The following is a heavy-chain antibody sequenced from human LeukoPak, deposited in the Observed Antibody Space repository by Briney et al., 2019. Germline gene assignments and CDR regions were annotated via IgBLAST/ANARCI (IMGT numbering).Heavy chain of an antibody. D-gene: IGHD3-9*01. CDR1: GFTFSNYA. CDR3: VIWGDYDVLTGYYVPDY. Sequence: GGSLGRSCVASGFTFSNYAMSWVRQAPGKGLEWVSAITGSGTNTYYADSLKGRFTISRDNSKNTVFLQMNSLRHEDTAIYYCVIWGDYDVLTGYYVPDYWGQGTLVTVSS. J-gene: IGHJ4*02. V-gene: IGHV3-23*01. CDR2: ITGSGTNT.